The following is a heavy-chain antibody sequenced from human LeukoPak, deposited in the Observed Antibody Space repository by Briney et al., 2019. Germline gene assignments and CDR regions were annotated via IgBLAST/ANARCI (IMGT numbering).Heavy chain of an antibody. CDR2: TDRDGKTT. D-gene: IGHD6-19*01. J-gene: IGHJ3*02. CDR3: AAETSAWSAFDI. Sequence: GGSLRLSCAASGFXFSSYWIHWVRQAPGKGLVWGSHTDRDGKTTGYADSVKGRFTISRDNAKNTLYLQMNSLRAEDTAVYYCAAETSAWSAFDIWGQGTMVTVSA. CDR1: GFXFSSYW. V-gene: IGHV3-74*01.